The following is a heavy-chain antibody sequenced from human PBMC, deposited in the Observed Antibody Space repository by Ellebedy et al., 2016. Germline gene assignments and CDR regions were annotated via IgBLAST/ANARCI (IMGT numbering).Heavy chain of an antibody. V-gene: IGHV3-23*01. CDR3: RQGHYFDQ. CDR2: ISGAGYTT. Sequence: GESLKISCVASGFSFNTFFMSWVRRAPGKGLEWVATISGAGYTTFFADSVKGRFTISRDNSKNTLYLQMNNLRVDDTALYYCRQGHYFDQWGQGALVTVSS. CDR1: GFSFNTFF. J-gene: IGHJ4*02.